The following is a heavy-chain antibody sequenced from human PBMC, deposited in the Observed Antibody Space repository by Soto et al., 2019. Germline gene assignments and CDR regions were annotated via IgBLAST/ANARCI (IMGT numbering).Heavy chain of an antibody. J-gene: IGHJ2*01. CDR2: ISWNSGSI. CDR1: GFTFDDYA. CDR3: AKDYECSSTSCYRGPPGLSWYFDL. D-gene: IGHD2-2*02. V-gene: IGHV3-9*01. Sequence: EVQLVESGGGLVQPGRSLRLSCAASGFTFDDYAMHWVRQAPGKGLEWVSGISWNSGSIGYADSVKGRFTISRDNAKNSLYLQMNSLRAEDTALYYCAKDYECSSTSCYRGPPGLSWYFDLWGRGTLVTVSS.